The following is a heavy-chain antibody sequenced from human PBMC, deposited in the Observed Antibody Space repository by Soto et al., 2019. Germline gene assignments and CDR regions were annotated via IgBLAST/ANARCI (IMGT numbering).Heavy chain of an antibody. CDR3: ARDPVAYCSSTSCYDYYGMDV. CDR1: GGPISSYY. Sequence: SETLSLTCTVSGGPISSYYWSWIRQPPGKGLEWIGYIYYSGSTNYNPSLKSRVTISVDTSKNQFSLKLSSVTAADTAVYYCARDPVAYCSSTSCYDYYGMDVWGQGTTVTVSS. D-gene: IGHD2-2*01. J-gene: IGHJ6*02. CDR2: IYYSGST. V-gene: IGHV4-59*01.